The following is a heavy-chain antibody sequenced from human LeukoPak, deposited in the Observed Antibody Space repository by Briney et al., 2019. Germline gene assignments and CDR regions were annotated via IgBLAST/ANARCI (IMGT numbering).Heavy chain of an antibody. CDR3: ARDRYDSSGYHY. Sequence: GGSLRLSCAASGFTFSSYDMNWVHQAPGKGLEWVSSISSSSSYIYYADSVKGRFTISRDNAKNSLYLQMNSLRAEDTAVYYCARDRYDSSGYHYWGQGTLVTVSS. J-gene: IGHJ4*02. CDR1: GFTFSSYD. D-gene: IGHD3-22*01. CDR2: ISSSSSYI. V-gene: IGHV3-21*01.